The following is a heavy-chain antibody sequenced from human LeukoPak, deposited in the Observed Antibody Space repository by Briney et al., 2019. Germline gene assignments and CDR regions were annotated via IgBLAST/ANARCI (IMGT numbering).Heavy chain of an antibody. J-gene: IGHJ4*02. Sequence: ASVKVSCKASGYTFTSYGISWVRQAPGQGLEWMGWISAYNGNTNYAQKLQGRVTMTTDTSTSTAYMELRSLRSEDTAVYYCARGGHGVTDSGSYYGSYFDYWGQGTLVTVSS. CDR1: GYTFTSYG. CDR3: ARGGHGVTDSGSYYGSYFDY. CDR2: ISAYNGNT. D-gene: IGHD1-26*01. V-gene: IGHV1-18*01.